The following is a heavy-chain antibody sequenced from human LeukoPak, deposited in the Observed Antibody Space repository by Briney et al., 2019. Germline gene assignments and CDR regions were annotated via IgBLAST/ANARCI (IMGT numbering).Heavy chain of an antibody. CDR1: GGSISSGGYY. D-gene: IGHD4-17*01. CDR2: IYTSGST. V-gene: IGHV4-61*02. J-gene: IGHJ3*02. Sequence: SQTLSLTCTVSGGSISSGGYYWSWIRQPAGKGLEWIGRIYTSGSTNYNPSLKSRVTISVDTSKNQFSLKLSSVTAADTAVYYCARSTTVDAFDIWGQGTMVTVSS. CDR3: ARSTTVDAFDI.